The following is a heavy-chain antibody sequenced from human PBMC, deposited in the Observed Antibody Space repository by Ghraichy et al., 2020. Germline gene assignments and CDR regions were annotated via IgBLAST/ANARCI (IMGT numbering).Heavy chain of an antibody. CDR1: GFTFSTYG. Sequence: GGSLRLSCAASGFTFSTYGMHWVRQAPGKGLEWVAVISYDGSEEYYVDSVRGRFTISRDNSKNTLYLQMISLRAEDTALYYCASIKYASSFNQYYNVEDVWGQGTTVTVSS. D-gene: IGHD2-2*01. J-gene: IGHJ6*02. V-gene: IGHV3-30*03. CDR3: ASIKYASSFNQYYNVEDV. CDR2: ISYDGSEE.